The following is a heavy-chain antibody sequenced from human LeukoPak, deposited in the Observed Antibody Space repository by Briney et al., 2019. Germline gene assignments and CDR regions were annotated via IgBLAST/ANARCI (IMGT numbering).Heavy chain of an antibody. J-gene: IGHJ4*02. D-gene: IGHD1-26*01. CDR2: IRYDGSNK. CDR3: AKDSLRKSIVGSTTRGFNDY. Sequence: PGGSLRLSCGASGLTFSGYGMDWVRQAPVKGLEWVASIRYDGSNKYYADSVKGRFTISRDNSKNTLYLQMNSLRAEDTAVYYCAKDSLRKSIVGSTTRGFNDYWGQGTLVTVSS. CDR1: GLTFSGYG. V-gene: IGHV3-30*02.